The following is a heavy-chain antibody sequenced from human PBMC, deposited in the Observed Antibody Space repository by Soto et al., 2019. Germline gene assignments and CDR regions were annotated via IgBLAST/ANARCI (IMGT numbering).Heavy chain of an antibody. Sequence: PGESLKISCRTSGYRFTSYWIAWVRQMPGKGLEWMGIIFPSDSDTRYSPSLQGQVTISADRSTSTVFLQWASLKASDTAVYYCARVRGPYSSSPEGCFDYWGQGTLVTVYS. CDR1: GYRFTSYW. CDR3: ARVRGPYSSSPEGCFDY. CDR2: IFPSDSDT. V-gene: IGHV5-51*01. J-gene: IGHJ4*02. D-gene: IGHD6-6*01.